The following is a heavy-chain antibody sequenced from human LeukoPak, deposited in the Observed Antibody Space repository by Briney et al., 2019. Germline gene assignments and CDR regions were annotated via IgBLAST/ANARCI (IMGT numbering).Heavy chain of an antibody. CDR2: INPSGGST. CDR1: GYTFTSYY. CDR3: ARGVSLDGLGWLVTLFDY. J-gene: IGHJ4*02. V-gene: IGHV1-46*01. D-gene: IGHD6-19*01. Sequence: ASVKVSCKASGYTFTSYYMHWVRQAPGQGLEWMGIINPSGGSTSYVQKFQGRVTMTRDTSTSTVYMELSSLRSEDTAVYYCARGVSLDGLGWLVTLFDYWGQGTLVTVSS.